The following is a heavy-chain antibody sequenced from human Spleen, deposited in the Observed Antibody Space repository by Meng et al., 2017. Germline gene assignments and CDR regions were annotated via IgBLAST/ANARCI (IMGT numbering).Heavy chain of an antibody. V-gene: IGHV4-4*02. J-gene: IGHJ4*02. CDR2: IYHSGSA. CDR1: GGSISSDNW. CDR3: ASNGWYCLDY. D-gene: IGHD2-8*02. Sequence: QVELQESGPGLVKPSGTLSLTSSVSGGSISSDNWWSWVRQPPGKGLEWIGEIYHSGSANYNPSLKSRVTISVDTSKNQFSLNLMSVTAADTAVYYCASNGWYCLDYWGQGTLVTVSS.